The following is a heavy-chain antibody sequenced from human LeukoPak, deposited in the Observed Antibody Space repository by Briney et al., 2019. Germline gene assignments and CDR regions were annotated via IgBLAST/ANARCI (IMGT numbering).Heavy chain of an antibody. CDR1: GYTFTGYY. CDR3: ARVDVTSTVLYYYYYMDV. CDR2: INPNSGGT. V-gene: IGHV1-2*02. J-gene: IGHJ6*03. D-gene: IGHD2-21*02. Sequence: ASVKVSCKASGYTFTGYYMHWVRQAPGQGLEWMGWINPNSGGTNYAQKFQGRVTMTRDTSISTAYMELSRLRSDDTAVYYCARVDVTSTVLYYYYYMDVWGKGTTVTVSS.